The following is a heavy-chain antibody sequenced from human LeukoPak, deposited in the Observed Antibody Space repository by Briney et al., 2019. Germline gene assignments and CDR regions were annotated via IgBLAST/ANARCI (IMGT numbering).Heavy chain of an antibody. D-gene: IGHD2-15*01. V-gene: IGHV3-23*01. CDR2: ISGSGGNT. CDR1: GFTFSSYS. J-gene: IGHJ4*02. CDR3: ARVKVVGTTDY. Sequence: GGSLRLSCAASGFTFSSYSMSWVRQAPGKGLEWVSAISGSGGNTYYADSVKGRFTISRDTSKNTLYLQMNSLRAEDTAVYHCARVKVVGTTDYWGQGTLVTVSS.